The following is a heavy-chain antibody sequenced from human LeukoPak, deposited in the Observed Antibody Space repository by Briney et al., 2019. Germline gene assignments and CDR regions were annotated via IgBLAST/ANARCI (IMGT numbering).Heavy chain of an antibody. CDR1: GFTFSSYA. CDR3: AKDYYDSSGYYYGGTDY. Sequence: GGSLRPSCAASGFTFSSYAMSWVRQAPGKGLEWVSAISGSGGGTYYADSVKGRFTISRDNSKNTLFLQMNSLRAEDTAVYYCAKDYYDSSGYYYGGTDYWGQGTLVTVSS. J-gene: IGHJ4*02. D-gene: IGHD3-22*01. CDR2: ISGSGGGT. V-gene: IGHV3-23*01.